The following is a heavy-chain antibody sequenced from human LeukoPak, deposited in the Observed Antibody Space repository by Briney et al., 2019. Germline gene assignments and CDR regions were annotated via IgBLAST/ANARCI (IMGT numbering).Heavy chain of an antibody. CDR3: ARDRGSGWHTFDY. J-gene: IGHJ4*02. V-gene: IGHV3-21*01. CDR1: GFTFSSYY. Sequence: GGSLRLSCAASGFTFSSYYMSWVRQAPGEGLEWVSSISSSSTYMFYADSVRGRFTISRDDAKNSLYLQMNSLRAEDTAVYYCARDRGSGWHTFDYWGQGTLVTVSS. D-gene: IGHD6-19*01. CDR2: ISSSSTYM.